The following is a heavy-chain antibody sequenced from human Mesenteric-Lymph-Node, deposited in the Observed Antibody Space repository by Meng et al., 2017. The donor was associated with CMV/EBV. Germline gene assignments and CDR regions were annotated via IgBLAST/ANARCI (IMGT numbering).Heavy chain of an antibody. Sequence: GESLKISCAASGFIVSSNYMSWVRQAPGKGLEWVAFIRYDGSNQYYADSVKGRFTISRDNSKNTLYLQMNSLRAEDTAVYYCARELRYYYDSSGYSGDPFDYWGQGTLVTVSS. CDR2: IRYDGSNQ. J-gene: IGHJ4*02. CDR1: GFIVSSNY. CDR3: ARELRYYYDSSGYSGDPFDY. D-gene: IGHD3-22*01. V-gene: IGHV3-30*02.